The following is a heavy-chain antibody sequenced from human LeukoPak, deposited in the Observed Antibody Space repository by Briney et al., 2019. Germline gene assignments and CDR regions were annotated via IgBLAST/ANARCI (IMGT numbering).Heavy chain of an antibody. D-gene: IGHD1-26*01. CDR2: IYYSGST. J-gene: IGHJ4*02. CDR1: GGSISSYY. V-gene: IGHV4-59*01. CDR3: ARVSGSHYYFDY. Sequence: KPSETLSLTCTVSGGSISSYYWSWIRQPPGKGLEWIGYIYYSGSTSYNPSLKSRVTISVDTSKNQFSLKLSSVTAADTAVYYCARVSGSHYYFDYWGQGTLVTVSS.